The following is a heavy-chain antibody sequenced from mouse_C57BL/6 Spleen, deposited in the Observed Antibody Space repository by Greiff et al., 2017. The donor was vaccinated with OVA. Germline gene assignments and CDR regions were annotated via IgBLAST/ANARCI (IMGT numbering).Heavy chain of an antibody. J-gene: IGHJ2*01. CDR2: ISDGGSYT. D-gene: IGHD3-3*01. Sequence: DVKLQESGGGLVKPGGSLKLSCAASGFTFSSYAMSWVRQTPEKRLEWVATISDGGSYTYYPDNVQGRFTISRDNAKNNLYLQMSHLKSEDTAMYYCARDQGWPDYWGQGTTLTVSS. CDR1: GFTFSSYA. V-gene: IGHV5-4*01. CDR3: ARDQGWPDY.